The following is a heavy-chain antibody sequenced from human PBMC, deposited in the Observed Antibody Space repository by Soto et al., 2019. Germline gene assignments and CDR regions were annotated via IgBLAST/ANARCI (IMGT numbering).Heavy chain of an antibody. D-gene: IGHD3-3*01. V-gene: IGHV3-48*02. CDR1: GSTFRGYG. CDR3: VRGGGVGTNWGYY. CDR2: ISSDETIV. Sequence: GGSLRLSCEGFGSTFRGYGMIWVRQAPGKGLECVSYISSDETIVNYADSVKGRFTISRDSAKNSLFLQMNSLRDEDTAVYYCVRGGGVGTNWGYYWGQGAQVTVSS. J-gene: IGHJ4*02.